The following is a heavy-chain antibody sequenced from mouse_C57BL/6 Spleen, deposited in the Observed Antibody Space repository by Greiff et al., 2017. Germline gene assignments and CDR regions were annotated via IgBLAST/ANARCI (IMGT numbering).Heavy chain of an antibody. Sequence: VQLQQSGAELVKPGASVKLSCTASGFNIKDYYMHWVKQRTEQGLEWIGRIDPEDGETKYDPKFQGKATITADTSSNTAYLQLSSLTSEDTAVXASARDCSGSSPFDYWGQGTTLTVSS. CDR3: ARDCSGSSPFDY. J-gene: IGHJ2*01. CDR1: GFNIKDYY. V-gene: IGHV14-2*01. CDR2: IDPEDGET. D-gene: IGHD1-1*01.